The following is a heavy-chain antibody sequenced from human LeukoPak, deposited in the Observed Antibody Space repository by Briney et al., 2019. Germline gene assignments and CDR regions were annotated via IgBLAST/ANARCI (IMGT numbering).Heavy chain of an antibody. CDR1: GFTFSDYY. Sequence: PGGSLRLSCAASGFTFSDYYMSWIRQAPGKGLQWVSYIAGSGSHTNYADSVKGRFTISRDNAKNSLYLQMNSLRAEDTAVYYCARGGSYVDYWGQGTLVTVSS. J-gene: IGHJ4*02. CDR3: ARGGSYVDY. V-gene: IGHV3-11*06. CDR2: IAGSGSHT. D-gene: IGHD1-26*01.